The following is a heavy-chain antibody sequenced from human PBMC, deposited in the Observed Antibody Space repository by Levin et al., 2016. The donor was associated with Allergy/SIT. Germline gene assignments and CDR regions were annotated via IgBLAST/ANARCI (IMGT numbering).Heavy chain of an antibody. Sequence: WVRQAPGQGLEWMGGIIPIFGTANYAQKFQGRVTITADESTSTAYMELSSLRSEDTAVYYCARAVGGSGDEYLYGMDVWGQGTTVTVSS. J-gene: IGHJ6*02. D-gene: IGHD3-10*01. CDR3: ARAVGGSGDEYLYGMDV. CDR2: IIPIFGTA. V-gene: IGHV1-69*01.